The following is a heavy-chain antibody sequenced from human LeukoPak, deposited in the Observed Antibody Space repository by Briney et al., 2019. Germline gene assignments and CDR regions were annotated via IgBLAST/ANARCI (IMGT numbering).Heavy chain of an antibody. CDR1: GFIFSGYW. Sequence: GGSLRLSCAASGFIFSGYWVSWVRQAPGKGLEWVATINLDGGEKSYVDSVKGRFTISRDNAKNSLYLQMNSLRAEDTAVFYCARLGGWYGPDYWGQGTLVTVS. CDR3: ARLGGWYGPDY. J-gene: IGHJ4*02. V-gene: IGHV3-7*01. D-gene: IGHD6-19*01. CDR2: INLDGGEK.